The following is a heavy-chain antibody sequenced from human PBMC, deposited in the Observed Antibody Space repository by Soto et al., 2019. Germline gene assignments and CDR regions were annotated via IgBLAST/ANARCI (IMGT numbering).Heavy chain of an antibody. J-gene: IGHJ4*02. D-gene: IGHD6-6*01. CDR1: GGTFSSYA. Sequence: SVKVSCKASGGTFSSYAISWVRQAPGQGLEWMGGIIPIFGTANYAQKFQGRVTITADESTSTAYMELSSLRSEDTAVYYCARGGSRSSKAVYFDYWGQGTLVTVSS. CDR2: IIPIFGTA. V-gene: IGHV1-69*13. CDR3: ARGGSRSSKAVYFDY.